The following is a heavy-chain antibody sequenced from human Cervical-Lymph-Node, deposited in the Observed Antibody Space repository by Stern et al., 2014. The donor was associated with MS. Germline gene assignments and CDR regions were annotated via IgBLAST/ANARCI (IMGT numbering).Heavy chain of an antibody. V-gene: IGHV5-51*01. CDR2: IYPGDSDT. J-gene: IGHJ1*01. CDR3: ARPSNSGLFFQH. D-gene: IGHD6-19*01. Sequence: EVQLVESGAEVKKPGESLKISCKGSGYSFTTYWIAWVRQMPGRGLEWMGLIYPGDSDTRYSPTFQGHVTISADTATSTASLQWSSLKASDTAIYYCARPSNSGLFFQHWGQGTLVTVSS. CDR1: GYSFTTYW.